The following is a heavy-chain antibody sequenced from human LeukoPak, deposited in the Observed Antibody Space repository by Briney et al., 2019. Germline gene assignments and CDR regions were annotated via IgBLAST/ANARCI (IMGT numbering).Heavy chain of an antibody. CDR1: GGSISSSNW. CDR3: ARELGYCSSTSCQNPSYYYYGMDV. Sequence: SETLSLTCAVSGGSISSSNWWSWVRQPPGKGLEWIGEIYHSGSTNYNPSLKSRVTISVDTSKNQFSLKLSSVTAADTAVYYCARELGYCSSTSCQNPSYYYYGMDVWGQGTTVTVSS. V-gene: IGHV4-4*02. D-gene: IGHD2-2*01. CDR2: IYHSGST. J-gene: IGHJ6*02.